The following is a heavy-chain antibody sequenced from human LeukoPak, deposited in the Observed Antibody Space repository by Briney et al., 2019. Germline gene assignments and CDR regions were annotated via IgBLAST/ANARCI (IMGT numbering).Heavy chain of an antibody. Sequence: GGSLRLSCAASGFTFSSYGMNWVRQAPGKGLEWVAVISYDASNQYSADSVKGRFTISRDNSKNTLYLRMNSLRAEDTAVYYCAKARYSSSPGYDYYYGMDVWGQGTTVTVSS. J-gene: IGHJ6*02. CDR1: GFTFSSYG. CDR2: ISYDASNQ. V-gene: IGHV3-30*18. CDR3: AKARYSSSPGYDYYYGMDV. D-gene: IGHD6-13*01.